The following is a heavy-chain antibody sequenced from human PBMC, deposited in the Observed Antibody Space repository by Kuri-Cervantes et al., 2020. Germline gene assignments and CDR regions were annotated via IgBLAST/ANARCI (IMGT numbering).Heavy chain of an antibody. D-gene: IGHD3-10*01. V-gene: IGHV4-59*12. Sequence: ESLKISCTVSGGFISSYYWSWIRQPPGKGLEWIGYIYYSGSTNYNPSLKSRVTISVDTSKNQFSLELSSVTAADTAVYYCARGSSSGSGSYWRGAASTNYYGMDVWGQGTTVTVSS. CDR1: GGFISSYY. CDR3: ARGSSSGSGSYWRGAASTNYYGMDV. J-gene: IGHJ6*02. CDR2: IYYSGST.